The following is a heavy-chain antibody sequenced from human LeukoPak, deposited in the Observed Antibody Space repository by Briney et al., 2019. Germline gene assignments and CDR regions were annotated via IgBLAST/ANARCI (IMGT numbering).Heavy chain of an antibody. J-gene: IGHJ4*02. D-gene: IGHD6-19*01. CDR1: GGSIRSSSYY. Sequence: SETLSLTCTVSGGSIRSSSYYWGWLRQPPGKGLEWIGSIYYSGSTYYNPSLKSRGTISVDTSKNQFSLKLNSVTAADTAVYFCARQVVAVAGTGYFDYWGQGTLVTVSS. CDR3: ARQVVAVAGTGYFDY. CDR2: IYYSGST. V-gene: IGHV4-39*01.